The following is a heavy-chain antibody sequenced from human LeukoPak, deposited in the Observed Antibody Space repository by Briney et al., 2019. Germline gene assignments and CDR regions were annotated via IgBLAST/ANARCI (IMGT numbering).Heavy chain of an antibody. CDR2: IYYTGST. J-gene: IGHJ3*02. Sequence: SATLSLPCTVSGGSISSSSYYWGWIRQPPGQGLEWIGSIYYTGSTYYNPSLKSRLTISVDASKNQFSLKLTSVTAADTAVYYCARGWPVYYDSSGYQLGAFDIWGQGTLVTVSS. V-gene: IGHV4-39*01. CDR1: GGSISSSSYY. CDR3: ARGWPVYYDSSGYQLGAFDI. D-gene: IGHD3-22*01.